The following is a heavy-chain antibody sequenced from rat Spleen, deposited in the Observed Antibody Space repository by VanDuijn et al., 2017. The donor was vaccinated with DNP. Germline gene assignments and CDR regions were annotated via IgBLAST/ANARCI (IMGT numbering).Heavy chain of an antibody. V-gene: IGHV5-19*01. Sequence: EVQLVESGGGLVQPGRSLKLSCAASGFTFSNYGMHWIRQAPTKGLEWVASISPSGGSTYYRDSVKGRFTISRDNAKSTLYLQMDSLRSEDTATYYWATPEGTGITKGFDYWGQGVMVTVSS. D-gene: IGHD1-4*01. CDR1: GFTFSNYG. CDR2: ISPSGGST. J-gene: IGHJ2*01. CDR3: ATPEGTGITKGFDY.